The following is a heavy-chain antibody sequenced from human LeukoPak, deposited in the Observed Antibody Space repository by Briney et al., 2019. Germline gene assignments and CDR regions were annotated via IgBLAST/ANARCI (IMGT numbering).Heavy chain of an antibody. V-gene: IGHV4-39*01. CDR2: IYYSGNT. Sequence: SQTLSLTCTVSGDSISRSNSYWGWIRQPPGKGLGWIGSIYYSGNTYYNASLKSRVPISIDTAKNQFALRLNSVTAPGTAMYYCAKSGGYGLIDYWGEGTRVTVSS. CDR3: AKSGGYGLIDY. J-gene: IGHJ4*02. D-gene: IGHD1-26*01. CDR1: GDSISRSNSY.